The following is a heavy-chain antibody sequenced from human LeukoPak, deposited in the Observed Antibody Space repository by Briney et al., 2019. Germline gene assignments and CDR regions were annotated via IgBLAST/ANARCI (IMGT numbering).Heavy chain of an antibody. CDR3: AREWGLESSGYYYAY. V-gene: IGHV1-69*13. Sequence: GASVKVSCKASGYTFTSYGISWVRQAPGQGFEWMGGITPIFGTANFAQKFQGRVSITADESTSTAFMVLSSLRSEDTAVYYCAREWGLESSGYYYAYWGQGTLVTVSS. CDR1: GYTFTSYG. CDR2: ITPIFGTA. D-gene: IGHD3-22*01. J-gene: IGHJ4*02.